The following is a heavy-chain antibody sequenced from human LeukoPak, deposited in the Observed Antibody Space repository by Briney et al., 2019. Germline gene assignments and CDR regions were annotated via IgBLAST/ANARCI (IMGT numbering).Heavy chain of an antibody. CDR3: ARQAVKSRIAARPFLRDWFDP. J-gene: IGHJ5*02. Sequence: GGSLRLSCAASGSTFSSYSMNWVRQAPGKGLEWVSYISSSSSTIYYADSVKGRFTISRDNAKNSLYLQMNSLRAEDTAVYYCARQAVKSRIAARPFLRDWFDPWGQGTLVTVSS. CDR2: ISSSSSTI. D-gene: IGHD6-6*01. V-gene: IGHV3-48*01. CDR1: GSTFSSYS.